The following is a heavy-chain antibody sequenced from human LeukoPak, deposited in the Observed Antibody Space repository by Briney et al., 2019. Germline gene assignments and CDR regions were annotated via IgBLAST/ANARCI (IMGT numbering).Heavy chain of an antibody. CDR1: GDSVSSNSAT. CDR2: TYYRSKWYN. D-gene: IGHD5/OR15-5a*01. V-gene: IGHV6-1*01. J-gene: IGHJ4*02. CDR3: ARALSRYFDY. Sequence: SQTLSLTCAISGDSVSSNSATWNWIRQSPSRGLEWLGRTYYRSKWYNEYAPSVKGRIAFIPDTSKNQFSLQLNSVTPEDTAVYYCARALSRYFDYWGQGTLVAVSS.